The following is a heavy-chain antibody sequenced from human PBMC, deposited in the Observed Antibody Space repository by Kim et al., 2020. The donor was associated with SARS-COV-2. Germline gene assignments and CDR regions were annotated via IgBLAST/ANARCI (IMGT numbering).Heavy chain of an antibody. J-gene: IGHJ5*02. V-gene: IGHV3-74*01. D-gene: IGHD5-12*01. CDR1: GFTFSKYW. CDR3: ARDLSGPDDL. Sequence: GGSLRLSCAASGFTFSKYWMHWVRQVPGEGLVWVSRSNEDGSITNYADSMRGRFTISRDNARSTLYLQMNSLGAEDTALYYCARDLSGPDDLWGQGTLVT. CDR2: SNEDGSIT.